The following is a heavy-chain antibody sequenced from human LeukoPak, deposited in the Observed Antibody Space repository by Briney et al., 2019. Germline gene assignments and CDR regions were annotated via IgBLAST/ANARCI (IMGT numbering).Heavy chain of an antibody. CDR3: ARDFTY. Sequence: SETLSLTCTASGGSISSSSYYWGWIRQPPGKGLEWIGYIYYSGSTNYNPSLKSRVTTSVDTSKNQFSLKLSSVTAADTAVYYCARDFTYWGQGTLVTVSS. J-gene: IGHJ4*02. CDR2: IYYSGST. CDR1: GGSISSSSYY. V-gene: IGHV4-61*01.